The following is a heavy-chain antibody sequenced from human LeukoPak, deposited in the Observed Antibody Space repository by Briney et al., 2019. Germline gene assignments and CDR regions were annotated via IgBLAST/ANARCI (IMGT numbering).Heavy chain of an antibody. D-gene: IGHD3-22*01. J-gene: IGHJ4*02. CDR1: GYTFTTYS. CDR2: INPNGGGT. Sequence: ASVKVSCKASGYTFTTYSMHSVRQAPGQGLEWMGIINPNGGGTSYAQKFQGRVTMTRDTSTSTVYMELYSLRSEDTAVYHCAREGSSGYYYFDYWGQGTLVTVSS. CDR3: AREGSSGYYYFDY. V-gene: IGHV1-46*01.